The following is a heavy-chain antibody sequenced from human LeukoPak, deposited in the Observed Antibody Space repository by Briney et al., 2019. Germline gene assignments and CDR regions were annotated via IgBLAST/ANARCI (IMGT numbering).Heavy chain of an antibody. V-gene: IGHV3-23*01. CDR1: GFTFSSYG. CDR2: ISGSGGST. Sequence: GGTLRLSCAASGFTFSSYGMSWVRQAPGKGLEWVSAISGSGGSTYYADSVKGRFTISRDNAKNSLHLQMNSLRAEDTAVYYCARGELYYYYYMDVWGKGTTVTVSS. J-gene: IGHJ6*03. CDR3: ARGELYYYYYMDV. D-gene: IGHD5-24*01.